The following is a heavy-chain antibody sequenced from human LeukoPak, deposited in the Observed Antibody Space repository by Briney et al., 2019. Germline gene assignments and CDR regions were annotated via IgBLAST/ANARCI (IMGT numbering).Heavy chain of an antibody. CDR2: IYYSGST. Sequence: PSETLSLTCTVSGVSISSSSYYWGWIRQPPGKGLEWIGSIYYSGSTYYNPSLKSRVTISVDTSKNQFSLRLSSVTAADTAVYYCASAKVVLRYFDWLLSNWFDPWGQGTLVTVSS. V-gene: IGHV4-39*01. J-gene: IGHJ5*02. CDR3: ASAKVVLRYFDWLLSNWFDP. D-gene: IGHD3-9*01. CDR1: GVSISSSSYY.